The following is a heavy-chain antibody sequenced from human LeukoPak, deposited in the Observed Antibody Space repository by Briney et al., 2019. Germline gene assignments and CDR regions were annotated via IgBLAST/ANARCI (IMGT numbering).Heavy chain of an antibody. J-gene: IGHJ4*02. V-gene: IGHV4-30-4*01. D-gene: IGHD3-22*01. Sequence: SETLSLTCTVSGGSISSGDYYWSWIRQPPGKGLEWIGYIYYSGSTYYNPSLKSRVTISVDTSKNQFSLKLSSVTAADTAVYYCARSDYYDSSGYVVWGQGTLVTVSS. CDR1: GGSISSGDYY. CDR3: ARSDYYDSSGYVV. CDR2: IYYSGST.